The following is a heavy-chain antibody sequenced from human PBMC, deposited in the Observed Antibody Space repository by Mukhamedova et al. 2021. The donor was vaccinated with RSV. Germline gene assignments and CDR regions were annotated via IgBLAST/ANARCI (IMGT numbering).Heavy chain of an antibody. J-gene: IGHJ4*02. Sequence: GKGLEWMGIIYPGDSDTRYSPSFQGQVTISADKSISTAYLQWSSLKASDTAMYYCARLGGSGYDFIYFDYWGQGTLVTVSS. CDR2: IYPGDSDT. V-gene: IGHV5-51*01. CDR3: ARLGGSGYDFIYFDY. D-gene: IGHD3-3*01.